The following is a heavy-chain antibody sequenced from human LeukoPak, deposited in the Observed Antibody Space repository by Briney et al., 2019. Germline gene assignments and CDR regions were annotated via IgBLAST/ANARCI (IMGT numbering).Heavy chain of an antibody. D-gene: IGHD5-18*01. V-gene: IGHV4-59*08. CDR1: GGSISSNY. Sequence: NPSETLSLTCSVAGGSISSNYWSWIRQSPGKGLEWIGYIHSSGSTNYNPSLKGRVTMSMDTSKNQFSLKVVSVTAADTGVYYCARSTVDTAMVLAYWGQGTLVTVSS. J-gene: IGHJ4*02. CDR2: IHSSGST. CDR3: ARSTVDTAMVLAY.